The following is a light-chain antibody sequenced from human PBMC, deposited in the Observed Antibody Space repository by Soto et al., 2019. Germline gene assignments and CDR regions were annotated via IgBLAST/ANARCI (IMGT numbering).Light chain of an antibody. V-gene: IGLV2-18*01. CDR3: ALYTSSSTYV. CDR1: SSDVGSYNR. J-gene: IGLJ1*01. CDR2: EVT. Sequence: ALTQPPSVSGSPGQSVTISCTANSSDVGSYNRVSWYQQPPGTAPKLMIYEVTNRPSGVPDRFSGSKSGNTASLTISGLQAEDEADYYCALYTSSSTYVFGTGTKVTVL.